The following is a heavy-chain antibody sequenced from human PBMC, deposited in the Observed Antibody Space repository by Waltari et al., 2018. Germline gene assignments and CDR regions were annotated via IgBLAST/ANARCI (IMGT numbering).Heavy chain of an antibody. CDR1: GGSISRSRYY. D-gene: IGHD5-12*01. V-gene: IGHV4-39*01. J-gene: IGHJ5*02. CDR3: ARHWKRNGYRFDP. Sequence: QLQLQESGPGLVKPSETLSLTCTVSGGSISRSRYYWGWIRQSPGKGLEWIGSIYYSGSTYYNPTLKSRVTISGDTSKNQFSLKLSSVTAADTAMYYCARHWKRNGYRFDPWGQGTLVTVSS. CDR2: IYYSGST.